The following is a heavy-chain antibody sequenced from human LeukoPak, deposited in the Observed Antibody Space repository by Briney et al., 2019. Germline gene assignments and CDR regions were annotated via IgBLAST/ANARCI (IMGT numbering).Heavy chain of an antibody. CDR2: INHSGST. V-gene: IGHV4-34*01. CDR1: GGSFSGYY. Sequence: SETLSLTCAVYGGSFSGYYWSWIRQPPGKGLEWIGEINHSGSTNYNPSLKSRVTISVDTSKNQFSLKLSSVTAADTAVYFCARAEMATIFLWGQRTLVTVSS. J-gene: IGHJ4*02. D-gene: IGHD5-24*01. CDR3: ARAEMATIFL.